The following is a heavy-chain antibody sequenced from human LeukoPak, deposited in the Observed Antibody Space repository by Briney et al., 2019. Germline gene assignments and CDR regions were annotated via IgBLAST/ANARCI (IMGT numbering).Heavy chain of an antibody. CDR1: GGTFSSYS. Sequence: SVKVSCKASGGTFSSYSITWVRQAPGQGLEWMGGIIPIFDTPNYAQKFQGRVTITADESTSTAYMELSSLRSEDTAVYYCARANYDLSTGYVNYYHYYYMDVWGKGTTVTVSS. J-gene: IGHJ6*03. CDR3: ARANYDLSTGYVNYYHYYYMDV. D-gene: IGHD3-9*01. V-gene: IGHV1-69*13. CDR2: IIPIFDTP.